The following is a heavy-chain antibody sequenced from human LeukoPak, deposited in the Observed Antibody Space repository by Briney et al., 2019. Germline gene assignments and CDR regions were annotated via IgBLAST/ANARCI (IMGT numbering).Heavy chain of an antibody. V-gene: IGHV3-30*18. CDR3: AKCTRGRECSGGSCYSIYYYGMDV. CDR2: ISYDGSNK. J-gene: IGHJ6*02. Sequence: GRSLRLSCAASGFTFSSYGMHWVRQAPGKGLEWVAVISYDGSNKYYADSVKGRFTISRDNSKNTLYLQMNSLRAEDTAVYYCAKCTRGRECSGGSCYSIYYYGMDVWGQGTTVTVSS. CDR1: GFTFSSYG. D-gene: IGHD2-15*01.